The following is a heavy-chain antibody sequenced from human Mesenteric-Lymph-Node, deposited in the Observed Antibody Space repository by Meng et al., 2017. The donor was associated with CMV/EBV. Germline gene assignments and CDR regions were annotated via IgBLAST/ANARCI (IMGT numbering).Heavy chain of an antibody. J-gene: IGHJ6*02. Sequence: GGSLRLSCAASGFTFSNYAMSWVRQAPGKGLEWVSAISGSGDNTYYADSVKGRFTISRDNSKNTLYLQMNSLRAEDTAVYYCARDHGVPAPFLSAYYYYGMDVWGQGTTVTVSS. D-gene: IGHD2-2*01. CDR3: ARDHGVPAPFLSAYYYYGMDV. CDR1: GFTFSNYA. V-gene: IGHV3-23*01. CDR2: ISGSGDNT.